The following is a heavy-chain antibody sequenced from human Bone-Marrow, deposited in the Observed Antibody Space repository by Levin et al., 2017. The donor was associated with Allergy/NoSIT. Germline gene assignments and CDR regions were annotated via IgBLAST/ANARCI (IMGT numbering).Heavy chain of an antibody. V-gene: IGHV4-31*03. D-gene: IGHD3-3*01. J-gene: IGHJ4*02. CDR2: IYYNGHS. CDR1: GDSISSGAYL. Sequence: PSETLSLTCSVSGDSISSGAYLWSWIRQHPGKGLEWIGYIYYNGHSYYNPSLKSRVSISVETSKTQFSLNMRSVTAADTAVYYCARSPIQHKSFHYWGQGTLVTVSS. CDR3: ARSPIQHKSFHY.